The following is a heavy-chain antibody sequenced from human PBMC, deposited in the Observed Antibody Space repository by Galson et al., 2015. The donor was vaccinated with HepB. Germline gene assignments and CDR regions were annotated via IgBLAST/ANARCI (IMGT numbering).Heavy chain of an antibody. CDR1: GDSVSSNSAA. V-gene: IGHV6-1*01. CDR3: ARDGGSGCYGVEYTLNN. D-gene: IGHD6-19*01. J-gene: IGHJ3*02. CDR2: TYYRSKWYN. Sequence: CAISGDSVSSNSAAWNWIRQSPSRGLEWLGRTYYRSKWYNDYAVSVKSRITINPDTSKNQFSLQLNSVTPEDTAVYYCARDGGSGCYGVEYTLNNWVHGTMVTVSS.